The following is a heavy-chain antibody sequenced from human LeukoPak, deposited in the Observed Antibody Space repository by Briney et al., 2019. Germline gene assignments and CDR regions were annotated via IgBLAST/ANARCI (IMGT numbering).Heavy chain of an antibody. CDR2: ISSSSTI. V-gene: IGHV3-48*01. D-gene: IGHD5-18*01. Sequence: GGSLRLSCAASGFTFSSYSMNWVRQAPGKGLEWVSYISSSSTIYYADSVKGRLTISRDNAKNSLYLQMNSLRAEDTAVYYCARDLRGYSYGRSPFDYWGQGALVTVSS. J-gene: IGHJ4*02. CDR1: GFTFSSYS. CDR3: ARDLRGYSYGRSPFDY.